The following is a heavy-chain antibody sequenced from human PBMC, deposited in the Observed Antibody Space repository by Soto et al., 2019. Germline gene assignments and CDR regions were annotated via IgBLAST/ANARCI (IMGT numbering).Heavy chain of an antibody. CDR2: ISWNSGSI. V-gene: IGHV3-9*01. D-gene: IGHD5-12*01. CDR3: AKKGPYEGGDYFDY. Sequence: GGSLRLSCAASGFTFDDYAMHWVRQAPGKGLEWVSGISWNSGSIGYADSVKGRFTISRDNAKNSLYLQMNSLRAEDTALYYCAKKGPYEGGDYFDYWGQGTLVTVSS. J-gene: IGHJ4*02. CDR1: GFTFDDYA.